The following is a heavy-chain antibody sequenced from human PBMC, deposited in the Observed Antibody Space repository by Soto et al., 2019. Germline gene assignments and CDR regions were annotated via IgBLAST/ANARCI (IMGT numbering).Heavy chain of an antibody. CDR3: AVTTFGVFPHSSYIAV. CDR1: GFTFSSYW. D-gene: IGHD3-3*01. Sequence: EVHLVESGGGLVQPGGSLRLSCAASGFTFSSYWMSWVRQAPGKGLEWVANITQDGNALYFVDSVKGRFTISRDNGKNPLYLHMSSLRAEDMCVYYCAVTTFGVFPHSSYIAVWGKVTTVTLSS. J-gene: IGHJ6*03. V-gene: IGHV3-7*01. CDR2: ITQDGNAL.